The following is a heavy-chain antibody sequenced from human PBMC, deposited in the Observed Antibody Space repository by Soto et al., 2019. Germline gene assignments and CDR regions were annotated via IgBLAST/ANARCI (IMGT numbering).Heavy chain of an antibody. CDR1: GFTFSNYA. Sequence: AGGSLRLCCTASGFTFSNYAMSWVRQAPGKGLEWVSTFSSGGGGTYYADSVKGRFTISRDNSKNTLSLQMNSLRAEDTAVYYCTKANRYCSGANCFTFDYWGLGTLVTVSS. CDR2: FSSGGGGT. J-gene: IGHJ4*02. CDR3: TKANRYCSGANCFTFDY. D-gene: IGHD2-15*01. V-gene: IGHV3-23*01.